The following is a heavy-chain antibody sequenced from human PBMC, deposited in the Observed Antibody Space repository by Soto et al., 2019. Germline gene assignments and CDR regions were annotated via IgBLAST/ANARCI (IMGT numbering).Heavy chain of an antibody. CDR2: ISGSGGST. CDR1: GGSFSGYF. J-gene: IGHJ4*02. Sequence: ETLSLTCAVYGGSFSGYFWSWIRQPPGKGLEWVSAISGSGGSTYYADSVKGRFTISRDNSKNTLYLQMNSLRAEDTAVYYCAKDYCSGGSCYNFDYWGQGTLVTVAS. V-gene: IGHV3-23*01. CDR3: AKDYCSGGSCYNFDY. D-gene: IGHD2-15*01.